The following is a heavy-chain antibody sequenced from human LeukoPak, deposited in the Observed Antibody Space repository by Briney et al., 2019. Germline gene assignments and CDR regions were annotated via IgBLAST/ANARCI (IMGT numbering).Heavy chain of an antibody. J-gene: IGHJ5*02. CDR1: GYSFSTYW. CDR3: ARRDTGFYYFDP. Sequence: GESLKISCKASGYSFSTYWIAWVRQVPGKGLEWMGIIYPADPDTRYSPSFQGQVTVSADKSISTAYLQWGSLKTSDTAIYYCARRDTGFYYFDPWGQGTLVTVSS. D-gene: IGHD1-26*01. CDR2: IYPADPDT. V-gene: IGHV5-51*01.